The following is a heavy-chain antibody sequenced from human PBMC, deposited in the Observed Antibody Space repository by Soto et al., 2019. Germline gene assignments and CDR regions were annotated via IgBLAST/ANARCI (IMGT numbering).Heavy chain of an antibody. CDR1: GGSISSYY. J-gene: IGHJ4*02. D-gene: IGHD5-18*01. V-gene: IGHV4-59*01. CDR2: IYYSGST. Sequence: PSETLSLTCTVSGGSISSYYWSWIRQPPGKGLEWIGYIYYSGSTNYNPSLKSRVTISVDTSKNQFSLKLSSVTAADTAVYYCATSKGYGYRDYFDYWGQGTLVTVSS. CDR3: ATSKGYGYRDYFDY.